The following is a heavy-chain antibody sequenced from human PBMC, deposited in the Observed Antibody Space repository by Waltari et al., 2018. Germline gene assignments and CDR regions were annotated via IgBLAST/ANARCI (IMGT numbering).Heavy chain of an antibody. CDR2: ISGSGGST. Sequence: EVQLLESGGGLVQPGGSLRLSCAASGFTFSSYAMRWVRQAPGKGLEWVSAISGSGGSTYYADSVKGRFTISRDNSKNTLYLQMNSLRAEDTAVYYCAKTRVAAFYYFDYWGQGTLVTVSS. J-gene: IGHJ4*02. CDR1: GFTFSSYA. D-gene: IGHD6-13*01. CDR3: AKTRVAAFYYFDY. V-gene: IGHV3-23*01.